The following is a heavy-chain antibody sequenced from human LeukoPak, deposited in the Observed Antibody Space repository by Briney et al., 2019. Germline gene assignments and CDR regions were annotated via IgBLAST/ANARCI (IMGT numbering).Heavy chain of an antibody. CDR3: ARDQPLDYGDYGGVDY. CDR2: ISGSGGST. V-gene: IGHV3-23*01. CDR1: GFTFSSYA. J-gene: IGHJ4*02. Sequence: GGSLRLSCAASGFTFSSYAMSWVRQAPGKGLEWVSAISGSGGSTYYADSVKGRFTISRDNAKNSLYLQMNSLRAEDTAVYYCARDQPLDYGDYGGVDYWGQGTLVTVSS. D-gene: IGHD4-17*01.